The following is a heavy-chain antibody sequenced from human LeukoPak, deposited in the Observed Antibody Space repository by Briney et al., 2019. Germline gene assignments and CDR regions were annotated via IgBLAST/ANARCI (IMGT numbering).Heavy chain of an antibody. J-gene: IGHJ6*02. CDR2: IRAKSDSYST. V-gene: IGHV3-72*01. Sequence: TGGSLRLSCAPSGFPFSTYYMDWVREAPGKGRGWVGLIRAKSDSYSTEYAASVRGRFSISRDESQNSMFLHMNSLKTEDTAVYFCAREYFYGMGVWGQGTTVTVSS. CDR3: AREYFYGMGV. CDR1: GFPFSTYY.